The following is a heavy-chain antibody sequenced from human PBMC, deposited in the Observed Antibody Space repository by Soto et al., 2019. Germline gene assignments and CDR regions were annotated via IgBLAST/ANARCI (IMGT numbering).Heavy chain of an antibody. Sequence: VAVMSNDGSNKYYADSVKGRFTISRDNSKNMLYLQMNSLRAEDTAVYYCAKGSSSVYYYYYGIDVWGQGTTVTVSS. V-gene: IGHV3-30*18. CDR3: AKGSSSVYYYYYGIDV. J-gene: IGHJ6*02. CDR2: MSNDGSNK. D-gene: IGHD6-6*01.